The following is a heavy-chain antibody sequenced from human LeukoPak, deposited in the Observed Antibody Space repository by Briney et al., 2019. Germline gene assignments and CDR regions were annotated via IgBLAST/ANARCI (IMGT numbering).Heavy chain of an antibody. V-gene: IGHV3-30-3*01. CDR3: ARGGDWEGFY. Sequence: GGSLRLSCAASGFTFSSYAMHWVRQAPGKGLEWVAVISYDGSNKYYADSVKGRFTISRDNSKNTLYLQMNNLRAEDTAVYYCARGGDWEGFYWGQGTLVTVSS. CDR1: GFTFSSYA. D-gene: IGHD3/OR15-3a*01. CDR2: ISYDGSNK. J-gene: IGHJ4*02.